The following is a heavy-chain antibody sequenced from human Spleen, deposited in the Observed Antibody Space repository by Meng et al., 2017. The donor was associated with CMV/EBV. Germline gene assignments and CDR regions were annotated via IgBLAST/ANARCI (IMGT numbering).Heavy chain of an antibody. CDR1: GGTFNRYA. J-gene: IGHJ6*02. CDR2: ISAYNGNT. V-gene: IGHV1-18*01. D-gene: IGHD2-21*01. Sequence: ASVKVSCKASGGTFNRYAISWVRQAPGQGLEWMGWISAYNGNTNYAQKLQGRVTMTTDTSTRTAYMELRSLRSDDTAVYYCARDVDYYDYSMDVWGQGTTVTVSS. CDR3: ARDVDYYDYSMDV.